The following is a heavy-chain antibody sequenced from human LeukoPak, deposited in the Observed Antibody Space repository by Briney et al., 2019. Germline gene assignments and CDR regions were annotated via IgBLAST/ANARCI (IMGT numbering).Heavy chain of an antibody. D-gene: IGHD6-13*01. CDR3: ARGGIAAAQSDENWFDP. CDR2: INPSGGST. V-gene: IGHV1-46*01. J-gene: IGHJ5*02. Sequence: ASVKVSCKASGYTFTSYYMHWVRQAPGQGLEWMGIINPSGGSTSYAQKFQGRVTMTRDTSTSTVYMELSSLRSEDTAVYYCARGGIAAAQSDENWFDPWGQGTLVTVSS. CDR1: GYTFTSYY.